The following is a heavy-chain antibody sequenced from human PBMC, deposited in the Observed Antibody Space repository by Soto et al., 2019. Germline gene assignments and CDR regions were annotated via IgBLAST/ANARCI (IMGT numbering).Heavy chain of an antibody. J-gene: IGHJ3*02. CDR3: ARENSSGWYGESGAFDI. Sequence: SETLSLTCTVSGGSISSYYWSWIRQPPGKGLEWIGYIYYSGSTNYNPSLKSRVTISVDTSKNQFSLKLSSVTAADTAVYYCARENSSGWYGESGAFDIWGQGTMVTVSS. CDR2: IYYSGST. CDR1: GGSISSYY. D-gene: IGHD6-19*01. V-gene: IGHV4-59*01.